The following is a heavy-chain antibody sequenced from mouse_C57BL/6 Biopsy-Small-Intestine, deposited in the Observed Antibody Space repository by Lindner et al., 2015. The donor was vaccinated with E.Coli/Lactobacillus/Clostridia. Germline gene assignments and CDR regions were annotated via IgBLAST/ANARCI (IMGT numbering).Heavy chain of an antibody. CDR3: ARDYYYSSYWYFDV. J-gene: IGHJ1*03. CDR1: GFSINSDCY. Sequence: EVQLQESGPSLVRPSQTLSLTCTVTGFSINSDCYWIWVRQFPGNKLEYIGYTFYSGITYYNPSLESRTYITRDTSKNQFSLKLSSVTTEDTATYFCARDYYYSSYWYFDVWGTGTTVTVSS. V-gene: IGHV3-3*01. CDR2: TFYSGIT. D-gene: IGHD1-1*01.